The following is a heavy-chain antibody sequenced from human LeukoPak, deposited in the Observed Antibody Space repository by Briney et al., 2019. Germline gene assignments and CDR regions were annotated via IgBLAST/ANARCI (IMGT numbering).Heavy chain of an antibody. CDR1: GFTFSSYA. Sequence: PGGSLRLSCAASGFTFSSYAMSWVRQAPGKGLAWVSAISGSVGSTYFADSVKGRFTISRDSSKNIWYLQMNSLRAEDTAVYYCAKDRCSNGIGCYYYYMDVWGKGTTVTISS. CDR2: ISGSVGST. V-gene: IGHV3-23*01. J-gene: IGHJ6*03. D-gene: IGHD2-8*01. CDR3: AKDRCSNGIGCYYYYMDV.